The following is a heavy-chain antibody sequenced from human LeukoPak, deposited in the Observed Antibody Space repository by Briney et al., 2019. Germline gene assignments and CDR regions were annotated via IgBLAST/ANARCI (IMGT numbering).Heavy chain of an antibody. J-gene: IGHJ4*02. D-gene: IGHD6-6*01. CDR3: AKRLVAVGPYFDD. V-gene: IGHV3-23*01. Sequence: GGSLRLSCAASGLTFSSYAMSWVRQAPGMGLEWVSAISTSGSSTYYADSVKGRFTISRDNSKNSLFLQMNSLRADDTAVYYCAKRLVAVGPYFDDWGQGTLVTVSS. CDR2: ISTSGSST. CDR1: GLTFSSYA.